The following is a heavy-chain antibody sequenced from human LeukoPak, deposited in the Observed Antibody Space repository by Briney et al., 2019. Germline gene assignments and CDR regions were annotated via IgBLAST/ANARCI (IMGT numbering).Heavy chain of an antibody. J-gene: IGHJ4*02. CDR3: VRDHRPLDYGGYLY. CDR1: GYTFTSYY. Sequence: ASVKVSCKASGYTFTSYYMHWVRQAPGQGLEWMGIINPSGGSTNYAQKFQGRVTITADESTSTAYMELSSLRSEDTAVYYCVRDHRPLDYGGYLYWGQGTLVTVSS. CDR2: INPSGGST. D-gene: IGHD4/OR15-4a*01. V-gene: IGHV1-46*01.